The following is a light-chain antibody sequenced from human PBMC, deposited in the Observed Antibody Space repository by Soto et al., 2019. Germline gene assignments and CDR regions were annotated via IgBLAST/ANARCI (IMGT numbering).Light chain of an antibody. CDR3: QQYNNWWT. CDR1: QGIKIN. CDR2: GAS. V-gene: IGKV3-15*01. J-gene: IGKJ1*01. Sequence: VMTQYPAPLSLSHGERATLSCTASQGIKINLAWYQQSPGQAPSLLIDGASTRATGIPARFSGSGSGTEFTLTSSSLQSEDFAVYYCQQYNNWWTFGQGTKVDIK.